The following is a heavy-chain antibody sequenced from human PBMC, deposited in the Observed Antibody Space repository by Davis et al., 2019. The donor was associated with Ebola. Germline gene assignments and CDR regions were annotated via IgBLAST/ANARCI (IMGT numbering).Heavy chain of an antibody. D-gene: IGHD6-13*01. CDR1: GFTFAAYA. CDR2: ISCHSGSI. J-gene: IGHJ6*02. CDR3: ARGKRKAAAGTRVGMDV. V-gene: IGHV3-9*01. Sequence: PGGSLRLSCAASGFTFAAYAMHWVRQAPGKGLEWVSGISCHSGSIGYADSVKGRFTISRDNAKNSLYLQMNSLRAEDTAVYYCARGKRKAAAGTRVGMDVWGQGTTVTVSS.